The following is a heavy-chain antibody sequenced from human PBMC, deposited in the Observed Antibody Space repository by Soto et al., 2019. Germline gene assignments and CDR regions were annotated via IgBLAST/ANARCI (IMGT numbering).Heavy chain of an antibody. V-gene: IGHV4-61*08. CDR2: IYYSGST. CDR3: ARIPVDTYMINWFDP. J-gene: IGHJ5*02. D-gene: IGHD5-18*01. CDR1: GGSVSSGDYY. Sequence: SETLSLTCTVSGGSVSSGDYYWSWLRQPPGKGLEWIGYIYYSGSTNYNPSLKSRVSISLDTAKNQFSLRLTSVTAADTAVYYCARIPVDTYMINWFDPWGQGTLVTVS.